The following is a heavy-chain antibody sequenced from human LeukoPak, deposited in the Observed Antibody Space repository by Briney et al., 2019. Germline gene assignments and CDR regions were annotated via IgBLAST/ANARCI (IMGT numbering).Heavy chain of an antibody. CDR3: ARGRGSYFL. D-gene: IGHD1-26*01. J-gene: IGHJ1*01. V-gene: IGHV4-34*01. CDR2: INHSGST. CDR1: GGSFSGYY. Sequence: SETLSLTCAVYGGSFSGYYWSWIRQPPGKGLEWIGEINHSGSTNYNPSLKSRVTISVDTSKNQFSLKLSSVTAADTAVYYCARGRGSYFLWGQGTLVTVSS.